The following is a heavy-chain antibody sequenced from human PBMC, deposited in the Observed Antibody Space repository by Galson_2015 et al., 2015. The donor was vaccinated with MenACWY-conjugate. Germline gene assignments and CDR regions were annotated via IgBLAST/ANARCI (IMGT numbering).Heavy chain of an antibody. J-gene: IGHJ6*02. D-gene: IGHD4-11*01. CDR2: ISSSSSTI. CDR3: ARGPGTDYSNYLTRYYYYGMDV. V-gene: IGHV3-48*04. CDR1: GFTFSSYR. Sequence: SLRLSCAASGFTFSSYRMNWVRQAPGKGLEWVSYISSSSSTIYYADSVKGRFTISRDNAKNSLYLQMNSLRAEDAAVYYCARGPGTDYSNYLTRYYYYGMDVWGQGTTVTVSS.